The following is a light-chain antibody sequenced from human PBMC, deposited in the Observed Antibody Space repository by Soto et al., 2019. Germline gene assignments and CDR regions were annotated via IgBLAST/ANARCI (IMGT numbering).Light chain of an antibody. Sequence: DIVMTQSPDSLPVSLGERATINCKSSQSLFYSSDIKNYLAWYQQKVGQPPKLLIYWASIRESGVPDRFSGSGSGTDFTLTITSLQAEDVAVYYCQQYFAAPTFGRGTTVEI. J-gene: IGKJ1*01. CDR1: QSLFYSSDIKNY. V-gene: IGKV4-1*01. CDR2: WAS. CDR3: QQYFAAPT.